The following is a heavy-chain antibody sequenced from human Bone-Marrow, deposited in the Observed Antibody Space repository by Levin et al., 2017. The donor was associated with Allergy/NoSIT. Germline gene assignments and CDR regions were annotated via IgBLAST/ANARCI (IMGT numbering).Heavy chain of an antibody. J-gene: IGHJ5*02. CDR1: GFTFSSYA. D-gene: IGHD5/OR15-5a*01. V-gene: IGHV3-30-3*01. CDR3: ARPGGVYGRGGWFDP. CDR2: ISYDGSNK. Sequence: GESLKISCAASGFTFSSYAMHWVRQAPGKGLEWVAVISYDGSNKYYADSVKGRFTISRDNSKNTLYLQMNSLRAEDTAVYYCARPGGVYGRGGWFDPWGQGTLVTVSS.